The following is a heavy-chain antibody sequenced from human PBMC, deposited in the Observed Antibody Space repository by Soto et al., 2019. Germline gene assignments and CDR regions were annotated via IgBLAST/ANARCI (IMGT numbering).Heavy chain of an antibody. V-gene: IGHV3-7*01. CDR3: AREPSGVVAAHIWFDP. CDR2: IKQDGSEK. CDR1: GFTFSSYW. Sequence: GGSLRLSCAASGFTFSSYWMSWVRQAPGKGLEWVANIKQDGSEKYYVDSVKGRFTISRDNAKNSLYLQMNSLRAEDTAVYYCAREPSGVVAAHIWFDPWGQGTLVTVSS. J-gene: IGHJ5*02. D-gene: IGHD2-15*01.